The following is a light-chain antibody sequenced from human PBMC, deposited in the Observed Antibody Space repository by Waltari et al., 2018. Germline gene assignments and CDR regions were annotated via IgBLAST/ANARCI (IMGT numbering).Light chain of an antibody. V-gene: IGLV1-40*01. CDR2: ENR. CDR3: QSFDNDLTTYV. CDR1: SSNIGNNY. Sequence: QSVLTQSPSVSGTPGQRVTISCTGSSSNIGNNYVQWFQQIPGRAPKLLIYENRQRPSGISDRFSGSPSGTSAYLTITGLQSEDEADYYCQSFDNDLTTYVFGTGTRLTVL. J-gene: IGLJ1*01.